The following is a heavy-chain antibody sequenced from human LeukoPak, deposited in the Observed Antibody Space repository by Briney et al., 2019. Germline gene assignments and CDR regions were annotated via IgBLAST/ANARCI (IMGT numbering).Heavy chain of an antibody. Sequence: PGGSLRLSCAASGFTFSSYWMHWVRQAPGKGLVWVSRINSDGSSTSYADSVKGRFTISRDNAKNTLYLQMNSLRAEDTAVYYCAKDDSGWYQGGNYFDYWGQGTLVTVSS. D-gene: IGHD6-19*01. V-gene: IGHV3-74*01. CDR3: AKDDSGWYQGGNYFDY. J-gene: IGHJ4*02. CDR1: GFTFSSYW. CDR2: INSDGSST.